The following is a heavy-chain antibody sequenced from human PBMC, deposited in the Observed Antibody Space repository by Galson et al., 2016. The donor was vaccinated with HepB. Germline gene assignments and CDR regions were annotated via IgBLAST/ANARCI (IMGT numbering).Heavy chain of an antibody. D-gene: IGHD6-19*01. CDR3: ARDKGVAVALRWFEY. CDR2: VYHSGTT. Sequence: ETLSLTCTVSGGSLGNQYWSWIRQSPGKGLEWIGYVYHSGTTNYNPSLESRVTMSVDTSTNQIFLNLRSVTAADTAVYCCARDKGVAVALRWFEYWGQGTLVTVSS. CDR1: GGSLGNQY. J-gene: IGHJ5*01. V-gene: IGHV4-59*11.